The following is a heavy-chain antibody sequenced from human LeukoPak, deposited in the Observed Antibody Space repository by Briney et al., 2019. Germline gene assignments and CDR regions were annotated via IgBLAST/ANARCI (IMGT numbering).Heavy chain of an antibody. D-gene: IGHD2-2*01. CDR2: ITYSSGYT. J-gene: IGHJ5*02. V-gene: IGHV3-23*01. CDR3: AKLLSGYCSRTSCLNWFDP. Sequence: GGSLRLSCAASGFTFSSYDMSWVRQAPGKGLEWVSGITYSSGYTYYADSVKGRFTVSRDNSKNTLYLQMNSLRAEDTAVYYCAKLLSGYCSRTSCLNWFDPWGQGTLVTVSS. CDR1: GFTFSSYD.